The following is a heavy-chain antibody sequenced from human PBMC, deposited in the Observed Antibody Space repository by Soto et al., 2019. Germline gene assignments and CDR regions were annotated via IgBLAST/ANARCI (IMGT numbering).Heavy chain of an antibody. D-gene: IGHD5-18*01. J-gene: IGHJ4*02. Sequence: ASVKVSCKASGYSFITYVIHWVRQAPGQRPEWMGWINASNGNTKFSQKFQDRVTITRDTSASTVNMELSSLRSEDTAVYYCARGGRGIQLFLTFDHWGPGTLVTVSS. CDR3: ARGGRGIQLFLTFDH. CDR2: INASNGNT. V-gene: IGHV1-3*01. CDR1: GYSFITYV.